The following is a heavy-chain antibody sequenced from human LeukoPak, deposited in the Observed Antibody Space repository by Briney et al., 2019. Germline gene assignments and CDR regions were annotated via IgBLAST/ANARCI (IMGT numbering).Heavy chain of an antibody. Sequence: GGSLRLSSAPYGFTFSSYSMNWVRQAPGKGLEWVSSISSSSSYIYYADSVKGRFTISRDNAKNSLYLQMNSLRAEDTAVYYCARDHGIDGYNFGNYLNFDYWGQGTLVTVSS. V-gene: IGHV3-21*01. CDR1: GFTFSSYS. J-gene: IGHJ4*02. D-gene: IGHD5-24*01. CDR3: ARDHGIDGYNFGNYLNFDY. CDR2: ISSSSSYI.